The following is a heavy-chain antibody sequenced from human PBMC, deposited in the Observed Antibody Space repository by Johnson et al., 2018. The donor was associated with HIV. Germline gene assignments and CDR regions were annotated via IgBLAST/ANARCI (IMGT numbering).Heavy chain of an antibody. CDR2: INWNGGST. CDR1: GFTFDDYG. V-gene: IGHV3-20*04. D-gene: IGHD3-3*01. J-gene: IGHJ3*02. Sequence: VQLVESGGGLVRPGGSLRLSCAASGFTFDDYGMSWVRQAPGQGLEWVSGINWNGGSTGDADSVKGRFPISRVKAKNSLYLQMNSRRAEDTALDYCAREHVRKTYYNFWSGYYTDAFDIWGQGTMVTVSS. CDR3: AREHVRKTYYNFWSGYYTDAFDI.